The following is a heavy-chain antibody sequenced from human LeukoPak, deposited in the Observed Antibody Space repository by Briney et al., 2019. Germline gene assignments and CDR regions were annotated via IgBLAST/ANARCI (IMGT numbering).Heavy chain of an antibody. CDR3: ARGAGGYDSSGYLY. V-gene: IGHV3-30*04. D-gene: IGHD3-22*01. CDR1: GFTFSSYA. Sequence: PGGSLRLSCAASGFTFSSYAMHWVRQAPGKGLGWVAVISYDGSNKYYADSVKGRFTISRDNSKNTLYLQMNSLRAEDTAVYYCARGAGGYDSSGYLYWGQGTLVTVSS. CDR2: ISYDGSNK. J-gene: IGHJ4*02.